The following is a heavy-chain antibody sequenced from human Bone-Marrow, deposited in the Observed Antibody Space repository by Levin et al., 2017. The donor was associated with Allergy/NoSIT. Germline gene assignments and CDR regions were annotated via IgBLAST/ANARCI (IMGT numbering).Heavy chain of an antibody. CDR3: ARDGLGRGDPFDY. CDR2: IYSTGST. CDR1: GGSISSYY. V-gene: IGHV4-59*01. Sequence: SETLSLTCTVSGGSISSYYWSWIRQSPGKGLEWIGYIYSTGSTNYNPSLKSRVTISVDTSKNQFSLQLSSVTAADTAVYYCARDGLGRGDPFDYWGQGTLVTVSS. J-gene: IGHJ4*02. D-gene: IGHD3/OR15-3a*01.